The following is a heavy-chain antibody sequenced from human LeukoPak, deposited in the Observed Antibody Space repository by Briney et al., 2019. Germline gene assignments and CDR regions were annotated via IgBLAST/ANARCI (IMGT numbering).Heavy chain of an antibody. CDR3: ARDYVLGYSGYVDYYYGMDV. D-gene: IGHD5-12*01. V-gene: IGHV1-18*01. J-gene: IGHJ6*02. CDR1: GYTFISYG. Sequence: ASVKVSCTASGYTFISYGISWVRQASGQGLEWMGWISSYSGNTKYAQNLQGRVTMTTETSTSTVYMELRSLRSDDTAVYYCARDYVLGYSGYVDYYYGMDVRGQGTTVTVSS. CDR2: ISSYSGNT.